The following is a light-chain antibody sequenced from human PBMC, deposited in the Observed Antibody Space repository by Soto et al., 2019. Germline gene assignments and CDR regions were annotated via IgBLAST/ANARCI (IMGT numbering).Light chain of an antibody. CDR1: QTVNTY. V-gene: IGKV3D-15*01. Sequence: EIVLTQSPATLSLSPGERATLSCRASQTVNTYLAWYQQKPGQAPRLLIYDASSRATGIPARFSGSGSGTEFTLTISSLQSEDFAVYYCQQYNDRPQTFGQGTKVDIK. J-gene: IGKJ1*01. CDR3: QQYNDRPQT. CDR2: DAS.